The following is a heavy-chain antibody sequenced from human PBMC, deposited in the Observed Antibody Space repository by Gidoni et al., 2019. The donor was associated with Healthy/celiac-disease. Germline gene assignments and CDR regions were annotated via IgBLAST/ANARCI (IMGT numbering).Heavy chain of an antibody. CDR3: ARGGWFGELYWFDP. D-gene: IGHD3-10*01. CDR1: GFALSSYG. CDR2: IWYDGSNN. Sequence: QVQLVESGGGVVQPGRSLRLSCAASGFALSSYGMHWVRQAPGKWLEWVAVIWYDGSNNYYAASVKGRFTISSDNSKNTLYLQMNSLRAEDTAVYYCARGGWFGELYWFDPWGQGTLVTVSS. J-gene: IGHJ5*02. V-gene: IGHV3-33*01.